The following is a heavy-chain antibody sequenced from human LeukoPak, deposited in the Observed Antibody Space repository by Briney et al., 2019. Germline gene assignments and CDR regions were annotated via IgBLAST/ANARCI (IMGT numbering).Heavy chain of an antibody. Sequence: ASVQVSCKASGGTFSSYAISWVRQAPGQGLEWMGRIIPILGMANYAQKFQGRVTITADKSTSTAYMELSSLRSEDTAVYYCAREMGTLDYDFWSGTNPGWFDPWGQGTLVTVSS. CDR3: AREMGTLDYDFWSGTNPGWFDP. V-gene: IGHV1-69*04. D-gene: IGHD3-3*01. J-gene: IGHJ5*02. CDR1: GGTFSSYA. CDR2: IIPILGMA.